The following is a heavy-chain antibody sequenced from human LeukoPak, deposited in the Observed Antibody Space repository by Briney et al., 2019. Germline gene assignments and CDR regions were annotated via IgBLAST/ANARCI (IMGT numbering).Heavy chain of an antibody. V-gene: IGHV6-1*01. Sequence: SQTLSLTCAISGDSVSSKSAAWNWIRQSPSRGLEWLGRTYYRSKWSSGYAESVKSRITVNPDTSKNQFSLQLRSVTPGDTAVYYCARGSTYYESSGQVPFDYWGQGTLVTVSS. CDR2: TYYRSKWSS. CDR1: GDSVSSKSAA. D-gene: IGHD3-22*01. J-gene: IGHJ4*02. CDR3: ARGSTYYESSGQVPFDY.